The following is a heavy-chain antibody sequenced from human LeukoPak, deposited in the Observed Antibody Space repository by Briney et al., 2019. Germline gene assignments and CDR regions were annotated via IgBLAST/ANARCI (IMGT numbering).Heavy chain of an antibody. V-gene: IGHV4-39*07. D-gene: IGHD2-2*02. CDR2: IYYSGST. Sequence: SETLSLTCTVSGGSISSSSYYWGWIRQPPGKGLEWIGSIYYSGSTYYNPSLKSRVTISVDTSKNQFSLKLSSVTAADTAVYYCARGPSRGYCSSTSCYTGFWFDPWGQGTLVTVSS. CDR1: GGSISSSSYY. J-gene: IGHJ5*02. CDR3: ARGPSRGYCSSTSCYTGFWFDP.